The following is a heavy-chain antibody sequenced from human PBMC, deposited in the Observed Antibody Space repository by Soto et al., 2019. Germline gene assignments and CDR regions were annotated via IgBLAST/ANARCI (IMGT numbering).Heavy chain of an antibody. Sequence: TLYVTCTVSVGSFSNSNYYLCWIRQSPGKGLEWIGSVYYRGISYSKSSVKSRVTISVDTSKNQFSLNLNSVTASDTAVYFCVSQRTSVLTQAYFDYWGPGALVTVSS. V-gene: IGHV4-39*01. CDR1: VGSFSNSNYY. CDR3: VSQRTSVLTQAYFDY. CDR2: VYYRGIS. J-gene: IGHJ4*02. D-gene: IGHD2-8*01.